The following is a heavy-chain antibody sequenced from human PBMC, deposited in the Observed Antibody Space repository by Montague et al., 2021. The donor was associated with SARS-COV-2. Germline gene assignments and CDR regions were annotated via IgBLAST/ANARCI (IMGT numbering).Heavy chain of an antibody. D-gene: IGHD3-10*01. CDR1: GGSISSGGYY. CDR2: IYYSGST. Sequence: TLSLTCTVSGGSISSGGYYWSWIRQHPGKGLEWIGYIYYSGSTYYNPSLKSRVTISVDTSKNQFSLKLSSVTAADTAVYYCARARRGSGSGSYFDIPVNWFDPWGQGTLVTVSS. CDR3: ARARRGSGSGSYFDIPVNWFDP. V-gene: IGHV4-31*03. J-gene: IGHJ5*02.